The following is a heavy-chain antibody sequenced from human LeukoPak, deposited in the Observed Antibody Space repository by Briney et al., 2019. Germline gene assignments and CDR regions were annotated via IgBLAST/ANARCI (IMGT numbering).Heavy chain of an antibody. V-gene: IGHV1-3*01. CDR2: INACNGNT. D-gene: IGHD3-22*01. CDR1: GYTFTSYA. Sequence: GASVKVSCKASGYTFTSYAMHWVRQAPGQRLEWMGWINACNGNTKYSQKFQGRVTITRDTSTSTAYLELRSLRSDDTAVYYCARSPHPYYYDSSGTPRSFDYWGQGTLVTVSS. J-gene: IGHJ4*02. CDR3: ARSPHPYYYDSSGTPRSFDY.